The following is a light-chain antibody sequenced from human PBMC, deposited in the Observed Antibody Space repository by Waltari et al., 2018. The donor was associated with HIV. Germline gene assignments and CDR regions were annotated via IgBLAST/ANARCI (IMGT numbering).Light chain of an antibody. CDR1: HPKLGHNA. J-gene: IGLJ3*02. V-gene: IGLV1-36*01. CDR3: ASWDDRLNGWV. CDR2: YND. Sequence: QSVLTQPPPLSDAPRQRGTICCSGSHPKLGHNAVNCYQQLPGNAPKLLSYYNDLLPSGVSDRFSGSRSGTSASLAISGLQSEDEAHYYCASWDDRLNGWVFGGGTQLTVL.